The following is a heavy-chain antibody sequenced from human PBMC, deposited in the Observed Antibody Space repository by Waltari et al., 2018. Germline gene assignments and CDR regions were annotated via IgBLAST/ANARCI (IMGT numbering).Heavy chain of an antibody. J-gene: IGHJ4*02. Sequence: QVQLQESGPGLVKPSGTLSLTCAVSGGSISSSNWWSWVRQPPGKGLEWIGEIYHSGSTNYNPSLKSRVTISVDKSKNQFSLKLSSVTAADTAVYYCARDRRYYDSSGYYYVRDGFDYWGQGTLVTVSS. CDR1: GGSISSSNW. D-gene: IGHD3-22*01. CDR2: IYHSGST. V-gene: IGHV4-4*02. CDR3: ARDRRYYDSSGYYYVRDGFDY.